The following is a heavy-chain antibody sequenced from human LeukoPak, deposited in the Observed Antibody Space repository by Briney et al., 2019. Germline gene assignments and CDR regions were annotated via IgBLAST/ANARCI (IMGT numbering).Heavy chain of an antibody. D-gene: IGHD2-15*01. Sequence: GGSLRLSCTASGFTFGDYAMSWVRQAPGKGLEWVGFIRSKAYGGTTEYAASVKGRFTISRDDSKSIAYLQMNSLKTEDTAVYYCTRDWWGYCSPWGQGTLVTVSS. CDR2: IRSKAYGGTT. J-gene: IGHJ4*02. V-gene: IGHV3-49*04. CDR3: TRDWWGYCSP. CDR1: GFTFGDYA.